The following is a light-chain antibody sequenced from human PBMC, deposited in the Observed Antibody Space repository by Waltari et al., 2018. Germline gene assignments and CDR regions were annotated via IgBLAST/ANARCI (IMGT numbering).Light chain of an antibody. J-gene: IGLJ3*02. CDR3: SSYAGSNNWV. CDR2: EVS. V-gene: IGLV2-8*01. Sequence: QSALTQPPSSSGSPGQSVPFSCTGTSSDVGGSNDVSWYQQHPGKAPKLMSYEVSKRPSGVPDRFSGSKSGNTASLTVSGLQAEDEADYYCSSYAGSNNWVFGGGTKLTVL. CDR1: SSDVGGSND.